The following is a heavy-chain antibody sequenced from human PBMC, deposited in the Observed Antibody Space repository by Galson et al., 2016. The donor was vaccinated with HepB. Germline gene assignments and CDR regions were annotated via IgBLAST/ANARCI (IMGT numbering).Heavy chain of an antibody. Sequence: TLSLTCSVSGGSIGGGGYYWVWVRHLPRGGLEWIGYIFYSGSTYNRAGSTYYNPSLGSRLTISVDTSQNQFSLRLTSMTAADTAVYYCAHTYSSPYRLDVWGQGTSVTVSS. J-gene: IGHJ6*02. V-gene: IGHV4-31*03. CDR3: AHTYSSPYRLDV. D-gene: IGHD6-6*01. CDR2: IFYSGSTYNRAGST. CDR1: GGSIGGGGYY.